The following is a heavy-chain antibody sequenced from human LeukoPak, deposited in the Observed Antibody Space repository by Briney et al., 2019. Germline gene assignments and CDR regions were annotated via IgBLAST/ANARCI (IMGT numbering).Heavy chain of an antibody. CDR1: GFTASSDY. D-gene: IGHD5-18*01. CDR3: ARASXXYNYGYWDY. J-gene: IGHJ4*02. Sequence: GGSLRLSCAASGFTASSDYMSWVRQAPGKGLEWVSIIYSGGTTYYADSVKGRFTTSRDNSKDTLYLQMNSLRAEDTAVYYCARASXXYNYGYWDYWGQGTLVTVSS. CDR2: IYSGGTT. V-gene: IGHV3-53*01.